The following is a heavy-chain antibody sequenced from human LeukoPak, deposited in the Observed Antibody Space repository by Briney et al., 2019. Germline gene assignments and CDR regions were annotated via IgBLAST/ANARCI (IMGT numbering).Heavy chain of an antibody. CDR1: GFTFSSYA. J-gene: IGHJ4*02. V-gene: IGHV3-30-3*01. Sequence: PGGSLRLSCAASGFTFSSYAMHWVRQAPGKALEWVAVISYDGSNKYYADSVKGRFTISRDNSKNTLYLQINSLRAEDPAVYYCARSDRDCSGGSCYLVFDYWGQGTLVTVSS. CDR2: ISYDGSNK. D-gene: IGHD2-15*01. CDR3: ARSDRDCSGGSCYLVFDY.